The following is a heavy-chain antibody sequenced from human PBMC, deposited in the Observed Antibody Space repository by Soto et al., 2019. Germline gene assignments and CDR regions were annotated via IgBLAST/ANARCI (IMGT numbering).Heavy chain of an antibody. CDR2: FHSGGST. D-gene: IGHD1-26*01. V-gene: IGHV3-53*02. J-gene: IGHJ4*02. CDR3: ARGEYSGGRYDN. CDR1: GFTVSSNY. Sequence: EVQLVETGGGLIQPGGSLRLSCAASGFTVSSNYMSWVRQAPGKGLEWVSVFHSGGSTSYADSVKGRFTISRDNSKNTLYLQMNNLRVEDTAVYYCARGEYSGGRYDNWGQGTLVTVSS.